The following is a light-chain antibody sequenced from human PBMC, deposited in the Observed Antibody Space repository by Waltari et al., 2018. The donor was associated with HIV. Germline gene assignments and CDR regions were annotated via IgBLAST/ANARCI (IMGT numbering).Light chain of an antibody. V-gene: IGLV1-47*01. CDR2: RNN. Sequence: QSVLTQPPSASATPGQRVTHTCSWSSATIRTNDGSWYQQLPGTAPKLLSYRNNQRPSGVPDRFSGSKSGTSASLAISGLRSEDEADYYCAAWDDSLSGLVFGGGTKVTVL. J-gene: IGLJ3*02. CDR1: SATIRTND. CDR3: AAWDDSLSGLV.